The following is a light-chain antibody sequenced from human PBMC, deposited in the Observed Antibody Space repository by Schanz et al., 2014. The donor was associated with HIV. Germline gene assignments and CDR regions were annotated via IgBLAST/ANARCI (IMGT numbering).Light chain of an antibody. CDR2: QAS. J-gene: IGKJ2*01. Sequence: DIQMTQSPSTLSASVGDRVTITCRASQTIYSWLAWYQQKPGRAPNLLIYQASTLETGVPSRFSGSGSGTEFTLTISRLQPDDFATYYCQQSNTFPYTFGQGTKLEIK. CDR1: QTIYSW. CDR3: QQSNTFPYT. V-gene: IGKV1-5*03.